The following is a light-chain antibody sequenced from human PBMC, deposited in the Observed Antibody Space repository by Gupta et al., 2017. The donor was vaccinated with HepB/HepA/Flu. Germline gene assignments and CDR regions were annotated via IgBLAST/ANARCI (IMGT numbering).Light chain of an antibody. V-gene: IGKV1-5*03. CDR3: QHHYRYPRT. Sequence: DIQLTQSPPTLSASVADRVTITCRASPTIDTWLVWYQQKPGKAPKLLIYKTSILQSGVPSRVSGSGSGTEFTLTISSLLPGDFATYHCQHHYRYPRTFGQGTKVEIK. CDR1: PTIDTW. J-gene: IGKJ1*01. CDR2: KTS.